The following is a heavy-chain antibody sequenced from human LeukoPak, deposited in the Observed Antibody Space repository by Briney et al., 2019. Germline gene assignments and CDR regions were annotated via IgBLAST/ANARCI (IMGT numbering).Heavy chain of an antibody. V-gene: IGHV1-69*01. D-gene: IGHD4-23*01. CDR1: GGTFSSYA. CDR2: IIPIFGTA. J-gene: IGHJ3*02. CDR3: AEIDDYGGNSQESDAFDI. Sequence: SVKVSCKASGGTFSSYAISWVRQAPGQGLEWMGGIIPIFGTANYAQKFQGRVTITADESTSTAYMELSSLRSEDTAVYYCAEIDDYGGNSQESDAFDIWGQGTMVTVSS.